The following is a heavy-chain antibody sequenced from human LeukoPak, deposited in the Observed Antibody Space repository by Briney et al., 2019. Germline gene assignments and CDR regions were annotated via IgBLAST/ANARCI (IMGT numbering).Heavy chain of an antibody. CDR2: INHSGST. CDR3: ARSYTVTTSLWVYYYYYMDV. V-gene: IGHV4-34*01. D-gene: IGHD4-11*01. CDR1: GGSFSGYY. Sequence: SETLSLTCAVYGGSFSGYYWSWLRQPPGKGLEWIGEINHSGSTNYNPSLKSRVTISVDTSKNQFSLKLSSVTAADTAVYYCARSYTVTTSLWVYYYYYMDVWGKGTTVTVSS. J-gene: IGHJ6*03.